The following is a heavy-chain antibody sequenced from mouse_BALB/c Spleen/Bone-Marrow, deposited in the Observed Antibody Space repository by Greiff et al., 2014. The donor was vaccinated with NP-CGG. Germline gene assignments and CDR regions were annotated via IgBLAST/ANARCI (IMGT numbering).Heavy chain of an antibody. D-gene: IGHD2-12*01. CDR2: INSNGDTT. Sequence: EVMLVESGGGLVKLGGSLKLSCAASGFTFSTYYMSWVRQTPEKRPELVAAINSNGDTTYYPDTVKGRFTISRDNAKNNLYLQMSSLKSEDTALYYCARQLRRTGYYAMDYWGQGTSVTVSS. J-gene: IGHJ4*01. CDR3: ARQLRRTGYYAMDY. CDR1: GFTFSTYY. V-gene: IGHV5-6-2*01.